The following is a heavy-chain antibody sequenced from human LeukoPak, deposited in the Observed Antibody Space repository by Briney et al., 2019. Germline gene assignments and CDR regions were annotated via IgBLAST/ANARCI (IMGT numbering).Heavy chain of an antibody. CDR3: ARDRGCSSSSCSFNGMDV. Sequence: GGSLRLSCAVSGFTFSRYWMSWVRQAPGKGLEWVGNINQNGTEKYSVDSVKGRFTISRDNAKNSLYLQMNSLRAEDTAVYYCARDRGCSSSSCSFNGMDVWGQGTTVTVSS. V-gene: IGHV3-7*01. CDR2: INQNGTEK. D-gene: IGHD2-2*01. CDR1: GFTFSRYW. J-gene: IGHJ6*02.